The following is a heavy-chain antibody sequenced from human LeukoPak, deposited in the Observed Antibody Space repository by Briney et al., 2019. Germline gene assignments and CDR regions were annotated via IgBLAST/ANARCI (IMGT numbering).Heavy chain of an antibody. Sequence: TLSLTCTVSGGSISSGGYYWSWIRQHPGKGLEWIGYIYYSGSTYYNPSLKSRVTISVDTSKNQFSLKLSSVTAADTAVYYCARYCSSTSCYSDYWGQGTLVTVSS. CDR2: IYYSGST. J-gene: IGHJ4*02. V-gene: IGHV4-31*03. CDR1: GGSISSGGYY. CDR3: ARYCSSTSCYSDY. D-gene: IGHD2-2*01.